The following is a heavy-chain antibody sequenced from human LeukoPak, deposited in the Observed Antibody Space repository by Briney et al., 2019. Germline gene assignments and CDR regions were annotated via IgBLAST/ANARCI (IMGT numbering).Heavy chain of an antibody. D-gene: IGHD3-9*01. Sequence: TSETLSLTCTVSGGSISSYYWSWIRQPPGKGLEWIGYIYYSGSTNYNPSLKSRVTISVDTSKNQFSLKLSSVTAADTAVYYCARRSRYDILTGYYDYWGQGTLVTVSS. CDR1: GGSISSYY. J-gene: IGHJ4*02. CDR2: IYYSGST. V-gene: IGHV4-59*08. CDR3: ARRSRYDILTGYYDY.